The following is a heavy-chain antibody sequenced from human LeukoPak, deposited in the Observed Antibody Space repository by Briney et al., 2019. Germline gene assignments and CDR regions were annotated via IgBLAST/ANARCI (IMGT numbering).Heavy chain of an antibody. CDR1: GFTFSTYW. CDR2: INQDGSAT. J-gene: IGHJ4*02. D-gene: IGHD1-26*01. V-gene: IGHV3-7*01. Sequence: GGSLRLSCAASGFTFSTYWMSWVRQAPGKGLEWVANINQDGSATNYVDSAKGRFIVSRDNAKISVFLQMSSLRAEDTAVYYCAIAAGWEQAYWGQGTLVTVSS. CDR3: AIAAGWEQAY.